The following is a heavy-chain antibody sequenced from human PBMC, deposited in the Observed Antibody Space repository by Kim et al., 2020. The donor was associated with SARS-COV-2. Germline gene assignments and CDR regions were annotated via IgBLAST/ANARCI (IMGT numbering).Heavy chain of an antibody. CDR2: ISYDGSNK. CDR1: GFTFSSYA. CDR3: ARDLDTAMVYYYGMDV. J-gene: IGHJ6*02. Sequence: GGSLRLSCAASGFTFSSYAMHWVRQAPGKGLEWVAVISYDGSNKYYADSVKGRFTISRDNSKNTLYLQMNSLRAEDTAVYYCARDLDTAMVYYYGMDVWGQGTTVTVS. D-gene: IGHD5-18*01. V-gene: IGHV3-30*04.